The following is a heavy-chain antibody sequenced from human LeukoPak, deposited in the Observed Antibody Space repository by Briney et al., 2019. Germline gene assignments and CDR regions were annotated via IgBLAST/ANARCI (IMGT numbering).Heavy chain of an antibody. CDR1: GCTFSSYA. J-gene: IGHJ5*02. CDR2: IIPILGIA. CDR3: ARVVEMATIVWFDP. D-gene: IGHD5-24*01. V-gene: IGHV1-69*04. Sequence: SVKVSCKASGCTFSSYAISWVRQAPGQGLEWMGRIIPILGIANYAQKFQGRVTITADKSTSTAYMELSSLRSEDTAVYYCARVVEMATIVWFDPWGQGTLVTVSS.